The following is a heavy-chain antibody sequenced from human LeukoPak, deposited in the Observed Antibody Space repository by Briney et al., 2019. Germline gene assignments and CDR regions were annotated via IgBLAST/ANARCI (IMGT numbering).Heavy chain of an antibody. CDR1: GGSITSYY. Sequence: SETLSLTCSVSGGSITSYYWSWIRQPPGKGLEWIGDISYSGNTKYNPTLKSRATISADTSKSQFSLTLTSLTAADTAVYYCAREARGRNGYYYNYWGPGTVVTVSS. CDR2: ISYSGNT. V-gene: IGHV4-59*01. J-gene: IGHJ4*02. D-gene: IGHD3-22*01. CDR3: AREARGRNGYYYNY.